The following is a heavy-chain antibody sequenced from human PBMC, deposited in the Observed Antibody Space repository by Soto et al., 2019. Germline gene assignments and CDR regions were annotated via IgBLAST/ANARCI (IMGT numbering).Heavy chain of an antibody. D-gene: IGHD2-21*01. CDR1: GGSISSGGYY. CDR2: ISYSGTT. CDR3: AASCVACGGFNYYGMDV. Sequence: QVQLQESGPGLVKPSQTLSLTCTVSGGSISSGGYYWYWIRQHPGKGLEWIGYISYSGTTYYNPSLKSRVTISVATSKNQFSLKLSSVTAADTAVYYCAASCVACGGFNYYGMDVWGQGTTVTVSS. J-gene: IGHJ6*02. V-gene: IGHV4-31*03.